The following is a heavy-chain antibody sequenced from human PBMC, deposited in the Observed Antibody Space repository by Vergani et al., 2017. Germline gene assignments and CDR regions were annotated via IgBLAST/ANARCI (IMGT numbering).Heavy chain of an antibody. J-gene: IGHJ6*03. CDR3: ARAGYYMDV. D-gene: IGHD3-10*01. CDR2: IIPIFGTA. V-gene: IGHV1-69*01. Sequence: QVQLVQSGAEVKKPGASVKVSCKASGYTFTSYYMHWVRQAPGQGLEWMGGIIPIFGTANYAQKFQGRVTITADESTSTAYMELRSLRSDDTAVYYCARAGYYMDVWGKGTTVTVSS. CDR1: GYTFTSYY.